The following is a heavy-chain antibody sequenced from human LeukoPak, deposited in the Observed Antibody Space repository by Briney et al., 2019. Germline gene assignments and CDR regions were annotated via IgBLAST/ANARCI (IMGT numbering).Heavy chain of an antibody. V-gene: IGHV1-18*01. D-gene: IGHD3-9*01. CDR1: GGTFSSYA. Sequence: HRASVTVSCKASGGTFSSYAISWVRQAPGQGLEWMGWISAYNGNTNYAQKLQGRVTMTTDTSTSTAYMELRSLRSDDTAVYYCASSDIDILTGYPLYYFDYWGQGTLVTVSS. CDR2: ISAYNGNT. J-gene: IGHJ4*02. CDR3: ASSDIDILTGYPLYYFDY.